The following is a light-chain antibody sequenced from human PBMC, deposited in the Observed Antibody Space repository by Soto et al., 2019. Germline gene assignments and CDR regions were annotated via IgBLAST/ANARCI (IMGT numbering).Light chain of an antibody. V-gene: IGLV8-61*01. CDR2: STN. J-gene: IGLJ3*02. CDR3: VLYMGSGIWV. Sequence: QAVVTQEPSFSVSPGRTVTLTCGLSSGSVSTSYYPSWYQQTPGQAPRTLIDSTNTRSSGVPDRFSGSILGNKAALTITGAQADDESDYYCVLYMGSGIWVFGGGTKVTVL. CDR1: SGSVSTSYY.